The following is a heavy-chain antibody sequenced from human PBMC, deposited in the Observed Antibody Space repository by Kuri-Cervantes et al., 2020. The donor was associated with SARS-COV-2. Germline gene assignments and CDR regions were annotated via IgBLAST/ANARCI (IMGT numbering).Heavy chain of an antibody. CDR3: AIFPRILIFGVVGS. D-gene: IGHD3-3*01. V-gene: IGHV3-23*01. CDR1: GFTFSSYA. Sequence: GESLKISCAASGFTFSSYAMSWVRQAPGKGLEWVSAISGSGGSTYYADSVKGRFTISRDNSKNTLYLEMNSLRPEDTAVYYCAIFPRILIFGVVGSWGQGTLVTVSS. CDR2: ISGSGGST. J-gene: IGHJ5*02.